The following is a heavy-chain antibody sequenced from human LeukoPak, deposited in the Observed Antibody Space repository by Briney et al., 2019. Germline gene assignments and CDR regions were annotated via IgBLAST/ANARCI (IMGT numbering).Heavy chain of an antibody. J-gene: IGHJ3*02. CDR2: INHSGDT. D-gene: IGHD1-14*01. Sequence: SETLSLTCAVYGGSVSGYYWSWIRQSPGKGLEWIGEINHSGDTTYNPSLKSRITMSVDTSKNQFSLRLGSVTAADTAVFYCARHKTRTRAFDIWGQGTMVTVSS. V-gene: IGHV4-34*01. CDR1: GGSVSGYY. CDR3: ARHKTRTRAFDI.